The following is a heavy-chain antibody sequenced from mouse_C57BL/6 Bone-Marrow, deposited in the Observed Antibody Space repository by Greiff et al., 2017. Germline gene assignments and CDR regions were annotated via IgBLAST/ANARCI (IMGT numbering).Heavy chain of an antibody. CDR1: GFTFTDYG. D-gene: IGHD2-13*01. CDR2: ISSGSSTI. J-gene: IGHJ3*01. V-gene: IGHV5-17*01. Sequence: EVLLLESGGGLVKPGGSLKLSCAASGFTFTDYGLHWVRQAPGKGLEWVGYISSGSSTIYYADTVKGRFTISRDNAKKRVCVQMTGLRSEDTGMYYCEGVDWLCAYWGQGTMVTVSA. CDR3: EGVDWLCAY.